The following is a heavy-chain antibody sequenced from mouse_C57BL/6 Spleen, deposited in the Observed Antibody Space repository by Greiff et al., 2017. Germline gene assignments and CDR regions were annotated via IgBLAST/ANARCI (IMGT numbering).Heavy chain of an antibody. CDR3: GRNRDDRYFDV. CDR1: GYTFTSYW. V-gene: IGHV1-50*01. D-gene: IGHD4-1*01. J-gene: IGHJ1*03. Sequence: QVQLKQPGAELVKPGASVKLSCKASGYTFTSYWMQWVKQRPGQGLEWIGEIDPSDSSTNYNQNVKGKATLTVDTSSSTAYMPLSSLTSEDSAVYYFGRNRDDRYFDVWGTGTTVTVSS. CDR2: IDPSDSST.